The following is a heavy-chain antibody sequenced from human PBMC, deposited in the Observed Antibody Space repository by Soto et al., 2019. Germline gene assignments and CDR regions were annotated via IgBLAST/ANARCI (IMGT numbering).Heavy chain of an antibody. Sequence: SETLSLACTVSGGSISSYYWSWIRQPPGKGLEWIGYIYYSGSTNYNPSLKSRVTISVDTSKNQFSLKLSSVTAADMAVYYCARHAVHRSGFTDYWGQGTLVTVAS. D-gene: IGHD6-19*01. CDR1: GGSISSYY. CDR2: IYYSGST. CDR3: ARHAVHRSGFTDY. J-gene: IGHJ4*02. V-gene: IGHV4-59*01.